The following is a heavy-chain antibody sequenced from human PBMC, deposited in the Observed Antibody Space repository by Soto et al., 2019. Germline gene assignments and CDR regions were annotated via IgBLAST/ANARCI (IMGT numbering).Heavy chain of an antibody. J-gene: IGHJ5*02. V-gene: IGHV4-30-4*01. CDR1: GGSISSGDYY. CDR2: IDYSGGT. Sequence: QVQLHESGPGLVKPSQTLSLTCTVSGGSISSGDYYWSWIRQPPGKGLEWIGYIDYSGGTYYNPSLKCRLTISVDTSKNKFSLKLSCVTAADTAVYYCARERPDGSRLDPWGQGTLVTVSS. CDR3: ARERPDGSRLDP. D-gene: IGHD6-13*01.